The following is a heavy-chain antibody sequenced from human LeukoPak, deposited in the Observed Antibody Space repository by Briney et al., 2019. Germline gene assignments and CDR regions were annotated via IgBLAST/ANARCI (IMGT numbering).Heavy chain of an antibody. D-gene: IGHD3-10*01. CDR3: ALAWFGESRDGLDI. V-gene: IGHV3-15*01. Sequence: GGSLRLSCAASGFPLTNDFMTGVRQAPGKGLEWGGRIKSEIEGGTTDHAASVKGRFAISRDESTNTLFLQMNSLRNEDTAVYYCALAWFGESRDGLDIWGRGSMVVVSS. CDR1: GFPLTNDF. CDR2: IKSEIEGGTT. J-gene: IGHJ3*02.